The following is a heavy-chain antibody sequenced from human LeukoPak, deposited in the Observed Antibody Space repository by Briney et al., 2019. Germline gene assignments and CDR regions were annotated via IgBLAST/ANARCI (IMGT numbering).Heavy chain of an antibody. CDR1: GFSFSSFE. V-gene: IGHV3-48*03. CDR3: VRQAVSGEPGIAY. Sequence: GGSLRLSCAASGFSFSSFEMNWVRQAPGKGPEWVSYIDSGGSTIYYADSVKGRFTISRDNAKNSLFLQMNSLRAEDTAVFSCVRQAVSGEPGIAYWGRGVLVTVSS. D-gene: IGHD6-13*01. J-gene: IGHJ4*02. CDR2: IDSGGSTI.